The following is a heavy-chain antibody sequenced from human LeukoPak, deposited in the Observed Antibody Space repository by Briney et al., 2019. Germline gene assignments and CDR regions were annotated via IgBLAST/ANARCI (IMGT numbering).Heavy chain of an antibody. CDR1: GYDFSTHW. Sequence: GESLKISCKGSGYDFSTHWISWLRQMPGKGLEWMGRIDPSASYINYSPSFQGHVSISADKSIDTVYLQWNSLKASDTAMYYCARRVGNYANFDYWGQGTLVIVSS. CDR3: ARRVGNYANFDY. J-gene: IGHJ4*02. D-gene: IGHD1-26*01. V-gene: IGHV5-10-1*01. CDR2: IDPSASYI.